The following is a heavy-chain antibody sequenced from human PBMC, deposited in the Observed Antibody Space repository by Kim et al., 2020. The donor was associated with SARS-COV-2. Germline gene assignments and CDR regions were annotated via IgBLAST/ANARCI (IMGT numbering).Heavy chain of an antibody. J-gene: IGHJ4*02. CDR1: GFIFGSYA. CDR2: ISGSGSGT. D-gene: IGHD2-21*01. Sequence: GGSLRLSCAASGFIFGSYAINWVRQAPGKGLEWVSTISGSGSGTYYADSVKGRLTISRDNSKNTLYLQLHSLRAEDTAVYFCSKDEHGDNGDIEYWGQGT. CDR3: SKDEHGDNGDIEY. V-gene: IGHV3-23*01.